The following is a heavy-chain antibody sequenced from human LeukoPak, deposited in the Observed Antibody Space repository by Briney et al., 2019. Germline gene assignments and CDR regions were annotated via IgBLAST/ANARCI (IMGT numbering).Heavy chain of an antibody. J-gene: IGHJ6*02. D-gene: IGHD3-16*01. Sequence: SETLSLTCTVSGGSISSSSYYWGWMRQPPGKGLEWSGIIYYSGSTYYNPSLKSRVTISVDTSKNQFSLKLTSVTAADTAVYYCARLRSYYDGMDVSGQGTTVTVSS. CDR3: ARLRSYYDGMDV. CDR1: GGSISSSSYY. CDR2: IYYSGST. V-gene: IGHV4-39*01.